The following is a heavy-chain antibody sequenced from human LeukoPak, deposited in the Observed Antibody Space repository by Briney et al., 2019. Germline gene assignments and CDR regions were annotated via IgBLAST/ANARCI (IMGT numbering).Heavy chain of an antibody. J-gene: IGHJ1*01. CDR3: ARLGGSGWYPEYFQH. D-gene: IGHD6-19*01. CDR2: IYYNGNT. V-gene: IGHV4-39*01. CDR1: GGSMSSSSYY. Sequence: PSETLSLTCTVSGGSMSSSSYYWGWIRQPPGKGLEYIGSIYYNGNTYYHPSLKSRVTISADTSKKQFSLNLSSVTAADTAVYYCARLGGSGWYPEYFQHWGQGTLVTVSS.